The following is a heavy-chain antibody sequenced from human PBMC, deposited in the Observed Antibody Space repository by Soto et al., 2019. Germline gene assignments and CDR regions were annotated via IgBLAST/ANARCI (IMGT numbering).Heavy chain of an antibody. CDR3: AHRVFACSGGYCYGWAYFDF. CDR1: GFSLSTSGVG. V-gene: IGHV2-5*02. Sequence: QITLKESGPTLVKPTQTLTLTCTFSGFSLSTSGVGVGWVRQPPGTALEWLALIYWDDDNRYSPSLKSRLTITKDTAKNQVVLTMTNMDPVDTATYYCAHRVFACSGGYCYGWAYFDFWGQGTLVTVSS. D-gene: IGHD2-15*01. CDR2: IYWDDDN. J-gene: IGHJ4*02.